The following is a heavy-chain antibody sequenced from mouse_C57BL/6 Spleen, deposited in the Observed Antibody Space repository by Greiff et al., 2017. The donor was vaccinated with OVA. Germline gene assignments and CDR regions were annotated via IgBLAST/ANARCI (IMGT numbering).Heavy chain of an antibody. J-gene: IGHJ2*01. CDR2: FHPYNDDT. Sequence: QVQLQQSGAELVKPGASVKMSCKASGYTFTTYTIEWMKQNHGKSLEWIGNFHPYNDDTKYNEKFKGKATLTVEKSSSTVDLELSRLTSDDSAVYYCARSNLLPHYFDYWGQGTTLTVSS. V-gene: IGHV1-47*01. CDR3: ARSNLLPHYFDY. D-gene: IGHD1-1*01. CDR1: GYTFTTYT.